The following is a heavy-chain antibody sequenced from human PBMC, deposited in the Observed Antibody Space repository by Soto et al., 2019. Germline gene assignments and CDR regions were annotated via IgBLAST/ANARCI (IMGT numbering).Heavy chain of an antibody. V-gene: IGHV3-49*04. CDR1: GFTFGDYA. J-gene: IGHJ4*02. CDR2: IRSKASGGTT. CDR3: AKGGQSYDY. D-gene: IGHD3-10*01. Sequence: GGSLRLSCTSSGFTFGDYAMSWVRQAPGKGLEWVGFIRSKASGGTTEYAASVQGRFTISREDSENIVYLQMNSLRAEDTAVYYCAKGGQSYDYWGQGTLVTVSS.